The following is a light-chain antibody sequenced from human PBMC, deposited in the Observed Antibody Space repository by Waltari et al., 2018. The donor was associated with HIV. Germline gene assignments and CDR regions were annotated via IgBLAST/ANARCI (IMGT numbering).Light chain of an antibody. CDR1: NMGGTS. CDR3: QVWDSSSDPYVV. Sequence: SYVLTPPPSVSVAPGQTASLTCGGNNMGGTSAPWHQQNPGQAPVLVVYDDRDRPSGIPERFSGSNSGNTATLTISRVEAGDEADYYCQVWDSSSDPYVVFGGGTKLTVL. J-gene: IGLJ2*01. V-gene: IGLV3-21*02. CDR2: DDR.